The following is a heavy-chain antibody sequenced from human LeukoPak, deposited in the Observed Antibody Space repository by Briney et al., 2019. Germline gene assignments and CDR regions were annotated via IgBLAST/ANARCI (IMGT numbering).Heavy chain of an antibody. Sequence: GESLRLSCAASGLTVSSNYMSSVRQVPGKGLEWVSVIYSDGTISYADSVKGRFTISRGNSENTLYLQMNSLRVEDTAVYYCAREVGGGASGQWGQGTLVTVSS. V-gene: IGHV3-66*01. CDR2: IYSDGTI. J-gene: IGHJ4*02. CDR3: AREVGGGASGQ. CDR1: GLTVSSNY. D-gene: IGHD3-16*01.